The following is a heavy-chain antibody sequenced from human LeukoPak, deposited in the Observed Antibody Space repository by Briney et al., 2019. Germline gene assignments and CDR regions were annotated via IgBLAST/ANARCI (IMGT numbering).Heavy chain of an antibody. D-gene: IGHD3-16*01. J-gene: IGHJ3*01. Sequence: GGSLRLSCAASGFSFSGAWMSWVRQAPGKGLEWVGRIQTNNQHGTTDYATPVKGRFSISRDDSKNTLHLQMNSLKTDDTAVYYCATDWGSGTNYVRAFDLWAKGQWSPSLQ. V-gene: IGHV3-15*01. CDR2: IQTNNQHGTT. CDR3: ATDWGSGTNYVRAFDL. CDR1: GFSFSGAW.